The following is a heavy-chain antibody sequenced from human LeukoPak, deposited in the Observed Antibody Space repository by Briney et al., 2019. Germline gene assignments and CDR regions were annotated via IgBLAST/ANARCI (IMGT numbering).Heavy chain of an antibody. J-gene: IGHJ4*02. D-gene: IGHD1-26*01. V-gene: IGHV3-11*04. Sequence: GGSLRLSCAASGFTFSDYYMNWVRQAPGKGLEWVSSISSSGSTIYYTDSVKGRFTISRDNAKNSLYLQMDSLRAEDTAVYYCARAESGSFFWGQGALVTVSS. CDR2: ISSSGSTI. CDR1: GFTFSDYY. CDR3: ARAESGSFF.